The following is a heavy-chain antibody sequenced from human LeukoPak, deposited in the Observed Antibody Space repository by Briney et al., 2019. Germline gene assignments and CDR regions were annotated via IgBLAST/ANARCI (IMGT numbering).Heavy chain of an antibody. CDR1: GFTFSSYG. V-gene: IGHV3-23*01. CDR3: AKTNGYYDY. Sequence: RGSLRLSCAASGFTFSSYGMSWVRQAPGKGLEWVSGISGNGDNTYYADSVKGRSSISRDNSKNTLYLQMDSLGAEDTAVYHCAKTNGYYDYWGRGTLVTVSS. D-gene: IGHD3-22*01. CDR2: ISGNGDNT. J-gene: IGHJ4*02.